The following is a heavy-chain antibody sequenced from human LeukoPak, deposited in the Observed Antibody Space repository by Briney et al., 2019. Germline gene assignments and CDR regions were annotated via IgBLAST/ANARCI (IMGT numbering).Heavy chain of an antibody. V-gene: IGHV4-4*02. CDR2: IYHSGST. Sequence: SETLSLTCAVSGGSISSSNWWSWVRQPPGKGLEWIGEIYHSGSTNYNPSLKSRVTISMDKSKNQLSLKLNFVTAADTAVYYCARDRGGYTYSHDYWGQGTLVTVST. J-gene: IGHJ4*02. D-gene: IGHD5-18*01. CDR3: ARDRGGYTYSHDY. CDR1: GGSISSSNW.